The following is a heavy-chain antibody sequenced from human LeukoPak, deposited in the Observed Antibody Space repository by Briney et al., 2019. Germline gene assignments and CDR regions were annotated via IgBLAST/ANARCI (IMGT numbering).Heavy chain of an antibody. V-gene: IGHV5-51*01. J-gene: IGHJ4*02. CDR3: ARHLPDYDILTGYYYYFDY. CDR2: IYPGDSDT. CDR1: GYSFTSYW. Sequence: GESLKISCKGSGYSFTSYWIGWVRQMPGKGLEWMGIIYPGDSDTRYSPSFQGQVTISADKSISTAYLQWSGLKASDTAMYYCARHLPDYDILTGYYYYFDYWGQGTLVTVSS. D-gene: IGHD3-9*01.